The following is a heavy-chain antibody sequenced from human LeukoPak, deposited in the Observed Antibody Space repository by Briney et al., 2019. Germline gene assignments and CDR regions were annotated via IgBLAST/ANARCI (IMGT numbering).Heavy chain of an antibody. CDR1: GGSISSSTYY. CDR2: IYYSGST. D-gene: IGHD3-22*01. J-gene: IGHJ4*02. V-gene: IGHV4-39*01. Sequence: SSETLSLTCTVSGGSISSSTYYWGWIRQPPGKGLEWIGIIYYSGSTSYNPSLKSRVTISIDTSKNQFSLKLSSVTAADTAVYYCAGPLLTYYSDSSTYSWGQGTLVTVSS. CDR3: AGPLLTYYSDSSTYS.